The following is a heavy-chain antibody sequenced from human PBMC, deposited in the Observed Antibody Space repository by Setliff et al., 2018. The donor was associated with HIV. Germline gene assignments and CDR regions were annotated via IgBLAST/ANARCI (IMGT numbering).Heavy chain of an antibody. CDR1: GGFISSGGYY. D-gene: IGHD3-10*01. J-gene: IGHJ4*02. CDR2: IYHSGNT. CDR3: ARDRGSGSSLDY. Sequence: SETLSLTCTVSGGFISSGGYYWSWIRQRPGKGLEWIGYIYHSGNTFYNPSLKSRVSISVDTSKNRFSLKLASVTAADTAFYYCARDRGSGSSLDYWGQGTLVTVSS. V-gene: IGHV4-31*03.